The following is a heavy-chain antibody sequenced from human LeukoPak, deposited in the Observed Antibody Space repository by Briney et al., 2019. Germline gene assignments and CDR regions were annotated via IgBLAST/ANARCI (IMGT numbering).Heavy chain of an antibody. CDR2: INWNGDST. D-gene: IGHD6-25*01. CDR3: ARERGGGFYYYFYYMDV. Sequence: GGSLRLSCAASGFTFDDYGMSWVRQAPGKGLEWVSGINWNGDSTGYADSVKGRFTISRDNAKNSLYLQMNSLRAEDTALYYCARERGGGFYYYFYYMDVWGKGTTVTVSS. V-gene: IGHV3-20*04. CDR1: GFTFDDYG. J-gene: IGHJ6*03.